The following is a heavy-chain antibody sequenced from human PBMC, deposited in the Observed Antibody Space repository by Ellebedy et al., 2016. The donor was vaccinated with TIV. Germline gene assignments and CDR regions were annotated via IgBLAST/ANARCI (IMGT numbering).Heavy chain of an antibody. V-gene: IGHV1-2*02. CDR2: INPNSGGT. CDR3: ARENGSGSPEAFDI. Sequence: AASVKVSCKASGYTFTGYYMHWVRQAPGQGLEWMGWINPNSGGTNYAQKFQGRVTMTRDTSISTAYMELSRLRSDDTAVYYCARENGSGSPEAFDIWGQGTMVTVSS. J-gene: IGHJ3*02. CDR1: GYTFTGYY. D-gene: IGHD3-10*01.